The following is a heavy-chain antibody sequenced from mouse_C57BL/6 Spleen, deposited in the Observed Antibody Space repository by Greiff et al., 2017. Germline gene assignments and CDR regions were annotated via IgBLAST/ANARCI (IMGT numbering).Heavy chain of an antibody. J-gene: IGHJ4*01. Sequence: EVKLEESGPGMVKPSQSLSLTCTVTGYSITSGYDWHWIRHFPGNKLEWMGYISYSGSTNYNPSLKSRISITHDTSKNHFFLKLNSVTTEDTATYYCARSSTMVTLDAMDYWGQGTSVTVSS. CDR1: GYSITSGYD. CDR2: ISYSGST. V-gene: IGHV3-1*01. D-gene: IGHD2-2*01. CDR3: ARSSTMVTLDAMDY.